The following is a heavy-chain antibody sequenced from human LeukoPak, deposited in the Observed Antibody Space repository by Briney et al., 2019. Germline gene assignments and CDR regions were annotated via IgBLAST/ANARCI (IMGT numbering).Heavy chain of an antibody. V-gene: IGHV3-7*04. CDR3: ARGGGDYDAFDI. CDR1: GFTFSSYW. J-gene: IGHJ3*02. CDR2: IKQDGSEK. D-gene: IGHD4-17*01. Sequence: GGSLRLSCAASGFTFSSYWMSWVRQAPGKGLQWVANIKQDGSEKYYVGSVKGRFTISRDNAKNSLFLQMNSLRAEDTAVYYCARGGGDYDAFDIWGQGTMVTVSS.